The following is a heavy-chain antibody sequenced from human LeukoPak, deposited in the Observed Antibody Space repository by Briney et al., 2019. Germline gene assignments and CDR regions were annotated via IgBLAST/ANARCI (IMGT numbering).Heavy chain of an antibody. Sequence: GSLRLSCVASGFTFTSDAMNWVRQAPGKGLEWVSSTVSRGTTQYADSVKGRFTVSRDTSKNTLYLQMNSLRADDTAVYYCARDVALSYVDIVAPYFDYWGQGTLVTVSS. CDR2: TVSRGTT. CDR1: GFTFTSDA. D-gene: IGHD5-12*01. CDR3: ARDVALSYVDIVAPYFDY. V-gene: IGHV3-23*01. J-gene: IGHJ4*02.